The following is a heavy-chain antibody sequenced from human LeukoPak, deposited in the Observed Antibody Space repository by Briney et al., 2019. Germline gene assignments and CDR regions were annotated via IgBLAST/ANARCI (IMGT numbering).Heavy chain of an antibody. CDR1: GFTFSSYA. CDR2: ISYDGSNK. D-gene: IGHD6-19*01. Sequence: GRSLRLSCAASGFTFSSYAMHWVRQAPGKGLEWVAVISYDGSNKYYADSVKGRFTIPRDNSKNTLYLQMNSLRAEDTAVYYCARVAGAQFDYWGQGTLVTVSS. CDR3: ARVAGAQFDY. V-gene: IGHV3-30-3*01. J-gene: IGHJ4*02.